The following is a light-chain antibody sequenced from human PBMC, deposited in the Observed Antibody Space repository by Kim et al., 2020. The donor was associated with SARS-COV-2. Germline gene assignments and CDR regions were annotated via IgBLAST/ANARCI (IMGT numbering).Light chain of an antibody. J-gene: IGLJ2*01. CDR2: EDN. Sequence: GKTVTISCTGSSGSIASNYVQWYQQRPGRAPTTVIYEDNQRPSGVPDRFSGSIDSSSNSASLTISGLKTEDEADYYCQSYDSSNVVFGGGTKLTVL. V-gene: IGLV6-57*02. CDR1: SGSIASNY. CDR3: QSYDSSNVV.